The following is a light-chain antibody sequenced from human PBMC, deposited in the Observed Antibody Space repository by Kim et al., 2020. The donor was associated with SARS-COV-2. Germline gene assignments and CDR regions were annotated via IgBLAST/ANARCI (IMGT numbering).Light chain of an antibody. V-gene: IGLV3-19*01. CDR2: GKN. J-gene: IGLJ2*01. CDR1: SLRSYD. Sequence: ALGQTVRITCQGDSLRSYDASWYQQKPGQAPVLVIYGKNNRPSGIPDRFSGSSSGNTASLTITGAQAEDEAHYYCNSRDSSGNHLVFGGGTKLTVL. CDR3: NSRDSSGNHLV.